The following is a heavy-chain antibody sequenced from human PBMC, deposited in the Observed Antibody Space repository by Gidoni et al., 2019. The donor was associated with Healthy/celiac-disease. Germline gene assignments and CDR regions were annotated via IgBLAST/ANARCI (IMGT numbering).Heavy chain of an antibody. CDR3: ARGVVTAQFYFDY. Sequence: QVQLVESGGGVVQPGRSLRLSCAASGFTFSSYAMHWVRQAPGKGLEWVAVISYDGSNKYYADSVKGRFTISRDNSKNTLYLQMNSLRAEDTAVYYCARGVVTAQFYFDYWGQGTLVTVSS. CDR1: GFTFSSYA. V-gene: IGHV3-30*01. D-gene: IGHD2-21*02. J-gene: IGHJ4*02. CDR2: ISYDGSNK.